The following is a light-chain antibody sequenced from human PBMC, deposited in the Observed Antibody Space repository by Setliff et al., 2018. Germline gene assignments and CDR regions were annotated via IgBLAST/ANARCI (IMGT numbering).Light chain of an antibody. Sequence: SALAHPASVSGSPGQSITISCTGTGSDVGTSKYVSWYQQHPGKAPKLIIYDVTTRPSGVSNRFSGSKSGNTASLTISGLQAEDEADYYCSIHRSRGYVFGTGTKVTVL. J-gene: IGLJ1*01. V-gene: IGLV2-14*03. CDR1: GSDVGTSKY. CDR2: DVT. CDR3: SIHRSRGYV.